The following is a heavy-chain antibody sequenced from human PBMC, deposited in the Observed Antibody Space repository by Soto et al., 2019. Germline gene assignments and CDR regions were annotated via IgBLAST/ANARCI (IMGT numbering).Heavy chain of an antibody. J-gene: IGHJ2*01. V-gene: IGHV3-9*01. CDR1: GFTFDDYA. CDR3: AKARGPSSGWSQSYRYFDL. D-gene: IGHD6-19*01. Sequence: EVQLVESGGGSVQPGRSLRLSCAASGFTFDDYAMHWVRQAPGKGLEWVSGISWNSGSIGYADSVKGRFTVSRDNAKNSLYLQMNSLTAEDTALYYCAKARGPSSGWSQSYRYFDLWGRGTLVTVSS. CDR2: ISWNSGSI.